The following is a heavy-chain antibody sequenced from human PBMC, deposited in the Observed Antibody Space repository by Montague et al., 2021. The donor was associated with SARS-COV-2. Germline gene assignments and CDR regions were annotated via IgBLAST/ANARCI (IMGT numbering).Heavy chain of an antibody. V-gene: IGHV4-61*01. CDR2: IYYSGST. J-gene: IGHJ4*02. CDR1: GGSVSSGSYY. D-gene: IGHD3-16*01. Sequence: SETLSLTCTVSGGSVSSGSYYWSWIRQPPGKGLEWIGYIYYSGSTNYNPSLKSRVTISVDTSKNQFSLKLSSVTAAGTAVYYCARDRGGGLGGVITAYYFDYWGQGTLVTVSS. CDR3: ARDRGGGLGGVITAYYFDY.